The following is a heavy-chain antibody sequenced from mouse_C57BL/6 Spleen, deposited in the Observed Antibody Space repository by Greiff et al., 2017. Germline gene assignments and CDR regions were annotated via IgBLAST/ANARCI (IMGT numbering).Heavy chain of an antibody. CDR1: GFTFSSYA. CDR3: AREAGPRDFDY. Sequence: EVKLVESGGGLVKPGGSLKLSCAASGFTFSSYAMSWVRQTPEKRLEWVATISDGGSYTYYPDNVKGRFTISRDNAKNNLYLQMSHLKSEDTAMYYCAREAGPRDFDYWGQGTTLTVSS. J-gene: IGHJ2*01. D-gene: IGHD3-3*01. V-gene: IGHV5-4*01. CDR2: ISDGGSYT.